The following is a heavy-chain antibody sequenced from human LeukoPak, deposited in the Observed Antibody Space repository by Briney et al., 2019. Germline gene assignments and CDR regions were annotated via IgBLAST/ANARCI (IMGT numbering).Heavy chain of an antibody. Sequence: GASVKVSCKASGYTFTSYGISWVRQAPGQGLEWMGWISAYNGNTNYALKLQGRVTMTTDTSTSTAYMELRSLRSDDTAVYYFARVATYYYGSGSYGSGWFDPWGQGTLVTVSS. V-gene: IGHV1-18*01. J-gene: IGHJ5*02. CDR2: ISAYNGNT. CDR3: ARVATYYYGSGSYGSGWFDP. D-gene: IGHD3-10*01. CDR1: GYTFTSYG.